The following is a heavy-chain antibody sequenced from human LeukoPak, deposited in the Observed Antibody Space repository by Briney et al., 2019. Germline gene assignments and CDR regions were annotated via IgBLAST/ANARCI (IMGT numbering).Heavy chain of an antibody. V-gene: IGHV3-30*02. CDR3: AKLPYYDSSGYYSEGRCYY. CDR1: GFTFSSYG. Sequence: GGSLRLSCAASGFTFSSYGMHWVRQAPGKGLEWVAFIRYDGSNKYYADSVKGRFTISRDNSKNTLYLQMNSLRAEDTAVYYCAKLPYYDSSGYYSEGRCYYWSQGTLVTVSS. D-gene: IGHD3-22*01. J-gene: IGHJ4*02. CDR2: IRYDGSNK.